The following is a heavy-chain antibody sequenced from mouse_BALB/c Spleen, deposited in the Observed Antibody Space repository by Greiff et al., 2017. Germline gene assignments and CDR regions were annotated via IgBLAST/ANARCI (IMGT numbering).Heavy chain of an antibody. Sequence: EVQVVESGGGLVKPGGSLKLSCAASGFAFSSYDMSWVRQTPEKRLEWVAYISSGGGSTYYPDTVKGRFTISRDNAKNTLYLQMSSLKSEDTAMYYCARWLLRYFDVWGAGTTVTVSS. CDR1: GFAFSSYD. D-gene: IGHD2-3*01. CDR2: ISSGGGST. J-gene: IGHJ1*01. CDR3: ARWLLRYFDV. V-gene: IGHV5-12-1*01.